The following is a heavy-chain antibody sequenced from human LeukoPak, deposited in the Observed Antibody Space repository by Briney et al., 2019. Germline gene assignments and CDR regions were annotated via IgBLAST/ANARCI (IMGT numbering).Heavy chain of an antibody. V-gene: IGHV3-30-3*01. CDR2: ISYDGSNK. CDR1: GFTFSSYA. Sequence: PGRSLRLSCAASGFTFSSYAMHWVRQAPGKGLEWVAVISYDGSNKYYADSVKGRFTISRDNSKNTLYLQMNSLRAEDTAVYYCARPYRYCYDSSHAFDIWGQGTMVTVSS. CDR3: ARPYRYCYDSSHAFDI. J-gene: IGHJ3*02. D-gene: IGHD3-22*01.